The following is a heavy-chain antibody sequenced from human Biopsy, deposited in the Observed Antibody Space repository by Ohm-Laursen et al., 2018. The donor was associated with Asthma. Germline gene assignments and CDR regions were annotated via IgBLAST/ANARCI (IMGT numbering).Heavy chain of an antibody. CDR3: AKDRVAGRSYYFDY. CDR2: ILFDGRKI. J-gene: IGHJ4*02. CDR1: GFNFHNYG. D-gene: IGHD6-13*01. Sequence: SLRLSCAAFGFNFHNYGMNWVRRAPGKGLEWVAQILFDGRKINYPDSVKGRFTISRDNSKNMVYLQMDSLRPEDTAVYYCAKDRVAGRSYYFDYWGQGSLVSVSS. V-gene: IGHV3-30*18.